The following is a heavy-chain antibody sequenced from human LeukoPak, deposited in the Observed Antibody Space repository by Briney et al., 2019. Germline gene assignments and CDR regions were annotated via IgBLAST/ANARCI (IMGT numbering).Heavy chain of an antibody. D-gene: IGHD6-19*01. CDR3: ARDHSSGRPAFDY. Sequence: PGGSLRLSCAASGFTFSSYSMNWVRPAPGRGLEWVSYISSSSSTIYFADSVKGRFTISRDNAKNSLYLQMNSLRAEDTAVYYCARDHSSGRPAFDYWGQGTLVTVSS. V-gene: IGHV3-48*01. J-gene: IGHJ4*02. CDR2: ISSSSSTI. CDR1: GFTFSSYS.